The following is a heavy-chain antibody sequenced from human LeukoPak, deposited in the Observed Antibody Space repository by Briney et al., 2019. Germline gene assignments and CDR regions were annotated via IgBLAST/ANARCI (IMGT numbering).Heavy chain of an antibody. D-gene: IGHD3-10*01. CDR1: GYSISSGYY. V-gene: IGHV4-38-2*02. CDR3: ARVAKHFRGPLSYYYVDV. J-gene: IGHJ6*03. CDR2: IYHSGST. Sequence: SETLSLTCTVSGYSISSGYYWGWIRQPPGKGLEWIGSIYHSGSTYYNPSLKSRVSISVDTSKKLFSLKLASVTAADTAEYYCARVAKHFRGPLSYYYVDVWGTGTTVTISS.